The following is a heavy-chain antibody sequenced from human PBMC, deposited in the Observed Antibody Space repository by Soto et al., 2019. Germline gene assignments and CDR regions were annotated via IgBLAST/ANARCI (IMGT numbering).Heavy chain of an antibody. V-gene: IGHV3-53*01. CDR3: ARAPPTDYGGIDYYVDY. J-gene: IGHJ4*02. Sequence: PGGSLRLSCAASGFTVSSNYMSWVRQAPGKGLEWVSVIYSGGSTYYADSVKGRFTISRDNSKNTLYLHMNSLRAEDTAVYYCARAPPTDYGGIDYYVDYWGQGTLVTVSS. D-gene: IGHD4-17*01. CDR2: IYSGGST. CDR1: GFTVSSNY.